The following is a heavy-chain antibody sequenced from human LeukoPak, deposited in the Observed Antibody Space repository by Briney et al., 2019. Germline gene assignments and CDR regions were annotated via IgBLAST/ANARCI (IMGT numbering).Heavy chain of an antibody. V-gene: IGHV3-23*01. CDR1: GFTFSSYA. CDR3: AKDRRLRGYYDFWSGYSDYYYGMDV. D-gene: IGHD3-3*01. J-gene: IGHJ6*02. Sequence: GGSLRLSCAAPGFTFSSYAMSWVRQAPGKGLEWVSAISGSGGSTYYADSVKGRFTISRDNSKNTLYLQMNSLRAEDTAVYYCAKDRRLRGYYDFWSGYSDYYYGMDVWGQGTTVTVSS. CDR2: ISGSGGST.